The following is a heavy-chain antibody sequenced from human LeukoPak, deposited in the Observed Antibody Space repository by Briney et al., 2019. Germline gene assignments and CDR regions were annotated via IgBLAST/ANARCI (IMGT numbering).Heavy chain of an antibody. J-gene: IGHJ4*02. CDR1: GFTFSSYS. V-gene: IGHV3-48*04. D-gene: IGHD3-10*01. CDR3: ARARITMVRGPSASDY. CDR2: ISSSSSTI. Sequence: PGGSLRLSRAASGFTFSSYSMNWVRRAPGKGLEWVSYISSSSSTIYYADSVKGRFTISRDNAKNSLYLQMNSLRAEDTAVYYCARARITMVRGPSASDYWGQGTLVTVSS.